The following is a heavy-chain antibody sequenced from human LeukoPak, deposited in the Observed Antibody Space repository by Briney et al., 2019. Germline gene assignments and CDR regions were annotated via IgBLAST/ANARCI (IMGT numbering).Heavy chain of an antibody. CDR1: GFTFSSYA. J-gene: IGHJ4*02. Sequence: GGSLRLSCAASGFTFSSYAMDWVRQAPGKGLEWVAVISYDGSNKYYADSVKGRFTISRDNSKNTLYLQMNSLRTEDTAVYNCARPYGGYVDYYFDYWGQGTLVTVSS. D-gene: IGHD5-12*01. V-gene: IGHV3-30-3*01. CDR3: ARPYGGYVDYYFDY. CDR2: ISYDGSNK.